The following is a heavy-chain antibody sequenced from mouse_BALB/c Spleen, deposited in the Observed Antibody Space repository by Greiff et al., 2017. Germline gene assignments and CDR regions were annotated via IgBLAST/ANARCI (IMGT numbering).Heavy chain of an antibody. CDR3: ARAGPIAY. Sequence: EVQGVESGGGLVKPGGSLKLSCAASGFTFSSYAMSWVRQTPEKRLEWVASISSGGSTYYPDSVKGRFTISRDNARNILYLQMSSLRSEDTAMYYCARAGPIAYWGQGTLVTVSA. CDR2: ISSGGST. J-gene: IGHJ3*01. CDR1: GFTFSSYA. V-gene: IGHV5-6-5*01.